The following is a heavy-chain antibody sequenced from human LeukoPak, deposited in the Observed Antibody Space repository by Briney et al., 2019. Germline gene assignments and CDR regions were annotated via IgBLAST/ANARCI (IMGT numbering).Heavy chain of an antibody. CDR3: AKDMVRGVMGRYFDY. D-gene: IGHD3-10*01. CDR2: ISGDGGST. CDR1: GFTFDDYA. J-gene: IGHJ4*02. Sequence: GGSLRLSRAASGFTFDDYAMHWVRQAPGKGLEWVSLISGDGGSTYYADSVKGRLTISRDNSKNSLYLQMNSLRTEDTALYYCAKDMVRGVMGRYFDYWGQGTLVTVSS. V-gene: IGHV3-43*02.